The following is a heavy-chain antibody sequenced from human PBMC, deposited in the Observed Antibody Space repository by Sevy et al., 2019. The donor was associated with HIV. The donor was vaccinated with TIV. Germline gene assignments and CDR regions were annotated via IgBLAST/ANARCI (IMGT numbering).Heavy chain of an antibody. CDR1: GGSISSSSYY. Sequence: SETLSLTCTVSGGSISSSSYYWGWIRQPPGKGLEWIGSIYYSGSTYYNPSLKSRVTIAVDTSKNQFSPRLSSVTAADTAVYYCARHQRITIFGVVIRDLADFDYWGQGTLVTVSS. V-gene: IGHV4-39*01. J-gene: IGHJ4*02. CDR2: IYYSGST. D-gene: IGHD3-3*01. CDR3: ARHQRITIFGVVIRDLADFDY.